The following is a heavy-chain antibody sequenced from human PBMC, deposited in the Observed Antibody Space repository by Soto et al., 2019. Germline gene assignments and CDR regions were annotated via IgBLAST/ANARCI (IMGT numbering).Heavy chain of an antibody. CDR2: INAGNGNT. Sequence: GASVEVSWKASGYTFTSYARHWVRQAPGQRLEWMGWINAGNGNTKYSQKFQGRVTITRDTSASTAYMELSSLRSEDTAVYYCARDLGGWFDPWGPGTLVTVSS. CDR1: GYTFTSYA. J-gene: IGHJ5*02. V-gene: IGHV1-3*01. CDR3: ARDLGGWFDP.